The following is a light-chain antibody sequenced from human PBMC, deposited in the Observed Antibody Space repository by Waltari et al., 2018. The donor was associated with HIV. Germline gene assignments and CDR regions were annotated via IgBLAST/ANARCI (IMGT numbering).Light chain of an antibody. Sequence: EIVLTQSPGTLSLYPGQRATLSCRASQRVSNNYLAGYQQKPGHTPRLLIYGAASRATGIPDRFSGSGSGTDFTLTISRLEPEDFAVYYCQRYDTSPLTFGGGTKVEIK. CDR1: QRVSNNY. V-gene: IGKV3-20*01. CDR3: QRYDTSPLT. J-gene: IGKJ4*01. CDR2: GAA.